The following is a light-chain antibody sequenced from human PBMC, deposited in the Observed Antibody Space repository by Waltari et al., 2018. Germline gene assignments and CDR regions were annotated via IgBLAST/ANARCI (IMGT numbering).Light chain of an antibody. V-gene: IGKV3-11*01. Sequence: EIVLTQSPATLSLSPGDRAPLSCRASQGVDMYLAWYQQRPGQAPRLLIYDTSNRATDIPARFSGSGSETDFSLTISSLEPEDFAVYYCQQRRNWPLTFGGGTKVEIK. CDR3: QQRRNWPLT. CDR2: DTS. CDR1: QGVDMY. J-gene: IGKJ4*01.